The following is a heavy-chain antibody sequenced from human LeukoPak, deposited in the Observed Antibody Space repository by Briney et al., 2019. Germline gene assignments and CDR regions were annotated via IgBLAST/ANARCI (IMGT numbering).Heavy chain of an antibody. CDR2: INTNTGNP. D-gene: IGHD3-10*01. CDR3: ARKITMVRGVINWFDP. V-gene: IGHV7-4-1*02. Sequence: ASVKVSCKASGYTFTSYAMNWVRQAPGQGLEWMGWINTNTGNPTYAQGFTGRFVFSLDTFVSTAHLQISSLKAEDTAVYYCARKITMVRGVINWFDPWGQGTLVTVSS. J-gene: IGHJ5*02. CDR1: GYTFTSYA.